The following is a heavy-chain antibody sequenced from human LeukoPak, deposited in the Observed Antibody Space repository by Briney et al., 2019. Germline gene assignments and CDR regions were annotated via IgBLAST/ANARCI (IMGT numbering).Heavy chain of an antibody. CDR2: INHSGST. V-gene: IGHV4-34*01. J-gene: IGHJ4*02. D-gene: IGHD3-9*01. CDR3: ARSIDDYYDILTGYFSL. Sequence: PSETLSLTCAVYGGSFSGYYWSWIRQPPGKGLEWIGEINHSGSTNYNPSLKSRVTISVDTSKNQFSLKLSSVTAADTAVYYCARSIDDYYDILTGYFSLWGQGTLVTVSS. CDR1: GGSFSGYY.